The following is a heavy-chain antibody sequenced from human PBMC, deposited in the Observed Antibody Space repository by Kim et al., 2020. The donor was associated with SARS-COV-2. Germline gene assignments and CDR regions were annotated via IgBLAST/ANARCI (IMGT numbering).Heavy chain of an antibody. J-gene: IGHJ5*02. Sequence: SETLSLTCAVYGGSFSGYYWSWIRQPPGKGLEWIGEINHSGSTNYNPSLKSRVTISVDTSKNQFSLKLSSVTAADTAVYYCARRSITMIVVVRKPNNWFDPWGQGTLVTVSS. CDR2: INHSGST. D-gene: IGHD3-22*01. CDR3: ARRSITMIVVVRKPNNWFDP. CDR1: GGSFSGYY. V-gene: IGHV4-34*01.